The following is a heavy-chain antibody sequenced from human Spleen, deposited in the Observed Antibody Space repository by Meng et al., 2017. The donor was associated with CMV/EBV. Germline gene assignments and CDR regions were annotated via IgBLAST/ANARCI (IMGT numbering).Heavy chain of an antibody. CDR3: ARDRNY. J-gene: IGHJ4*02. V-gene: IGHV4-39*07. Sequence: SETLSLTCTVSGGSISSSTYYWDWIRQAPGKGLEWIGSIHYSGSTHYNPSLKSRVTISADTSKNQFSLRLSSMTAADTAVYYCARDRNYWGQGMLVTVSS. CDR1: GGSISSSTYY. CDR2: IHYSGST.